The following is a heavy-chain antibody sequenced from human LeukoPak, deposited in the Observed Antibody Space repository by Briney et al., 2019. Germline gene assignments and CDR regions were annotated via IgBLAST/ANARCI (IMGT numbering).Heavy chain of an antibody. V-gene: IGHV1-2*02. J-gene: IGHJ6*03. D-gene: IGHD4-11*01. CDR2: INPNSGGT. Sequence: ASVKVSCKASGYTFTGYYMHCVRQAPGQGLEWMGWINPNSGGTNYAQKFQGRVTMTRDTSISTAYMELSRLRSDDTAVYYCARGPPLRVTSPVDYYYYMDVWGKGTTVTVSS. CDR3: ARGPPLRVTSPVDYYYYMDV. CDR1: GYTFTGYY.